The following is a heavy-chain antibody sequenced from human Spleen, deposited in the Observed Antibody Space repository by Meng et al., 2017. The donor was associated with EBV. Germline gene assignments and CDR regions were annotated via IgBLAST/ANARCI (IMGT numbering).Heavy chain of an antibody. V-gene: IGHV2-5*02. Sequence: HIRLRASGPPLWNPAKTLSLSCRFSGFSLSSNGGGVVWNRQPPGKALEWLALIYWDDDKRYSQSLESRVTITRDTSSNQVVLTMTNMDPVATAKYYGAHITARGVISDFWGQGTLVTVSS. CDR3: AHITARGVISDF. J-gene: IGHJ4*02. D-gene: IGHD3-10*01. CDR1: GFSLSSNGGG. CDR2: IYWDDDK.